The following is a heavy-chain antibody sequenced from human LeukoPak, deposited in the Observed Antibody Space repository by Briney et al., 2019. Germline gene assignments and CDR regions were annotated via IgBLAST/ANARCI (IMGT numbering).Heavy chain of an antibody. CDR2: INHSGST. CDR1: GGSFSGYY. D-gene: IGHD3-9*01. Sequence: SETLSLTCAVYGGSFSGYYWSWIRQPPGKGLERIGEINHSGSTNYNPSLKSRVTISVDTSKNQFSLKLSSVTAADTAVYYCARIPGVLRYFDWLPRGFFDYWGQGTLVTVSS. J-gene: IGHJ4*02. CDR3: ARIPGVLRYFDWLPRGFFDY. V-gene: IGHV4-34*01.